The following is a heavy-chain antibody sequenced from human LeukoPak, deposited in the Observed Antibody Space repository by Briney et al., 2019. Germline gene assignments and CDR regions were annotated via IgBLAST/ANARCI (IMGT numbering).Heavy chain of an antibody. CDR3: ARDEYSGYDYYYYYGMDV. CDR1: GYTFTSYD. J-gene: IGHJ6*02. Sequence: GASVKVSCKASGYTFTSYDFNRLRQATGQGPEWMGWMNPNSGATGYAQKFQGRVTITADESTSTAYMELSSLRSEDTAVYYCARDEYSGYDYYYYYGMDVWGQGTTVTVSS. V-gene: IGHV1-8*01. CDR2: MNPNSGAT. D-gene: IGHD5-12*01.